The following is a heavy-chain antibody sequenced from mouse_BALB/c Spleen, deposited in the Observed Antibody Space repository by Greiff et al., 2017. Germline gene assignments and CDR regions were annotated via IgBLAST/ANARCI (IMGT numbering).Heavy chain of an antibody. CDR2: INPYNDGT. CDR3: AREAYYGSSHDY. Sequence: EVQVVESGPELVKPGASVKMSCKASGYTFTSYVMHWVKQKPGQGLEWIGYINPYNDGTKYNEKFKGKATLTSDKSSSTAYMELSSLTSEDSAVYYCAREAYYGSSHDYWGQGTTLTVSS. D-gene: IGHD1-1*01. V-gene: IGHV1-14*01. CDR1: GYTFTSYV. J-gene: IGHJ2*01.